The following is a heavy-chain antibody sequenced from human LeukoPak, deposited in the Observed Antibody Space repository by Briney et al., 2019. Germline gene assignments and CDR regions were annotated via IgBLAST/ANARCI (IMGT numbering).Heavy chain of an antibody. Sequence: GGSLRLSCAASGFTFSSYWMSWVRQAPGKGLERVANIKQDRSEKYYVDSVKGRFTISRDNAKNSLYLQMNSLRAEDTAVYYCARGLLHTSYDFWSGYQDSYYYGMDVWGQGTTVTVSS. CDR2: IKQDRSEK. CDR1: GFTFSSYW. CDR3: ARGLLHTSYDFWSGYQDSYYYGMDV. V-gene: IGHV3-7*01. J-gene: IGHJ6*02. D-gene: IGHD3-3*01.